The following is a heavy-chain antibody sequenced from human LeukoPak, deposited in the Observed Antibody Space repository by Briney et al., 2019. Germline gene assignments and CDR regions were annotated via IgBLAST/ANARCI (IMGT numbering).Heavy chain of an antibody. CDR1: GFTFSSYA. Sequence: LAGGSLRLSCAASGFTFSSYAMSWVRQAPGKGLEWVSAISGSGGSTYYADSVKGRFTISRDNSKNTLYLQMNSLRAEDTAVYYCAKDMITFGGVIGTGDYWGQGTLVTVSS. CDR2: ISGSGGST. D-gene: IGHD3-16*02. V-gene: IGHV3-23*01. J-gene: IGHJ4*02. CDR3: AKDMITFGGVIGTGDY.